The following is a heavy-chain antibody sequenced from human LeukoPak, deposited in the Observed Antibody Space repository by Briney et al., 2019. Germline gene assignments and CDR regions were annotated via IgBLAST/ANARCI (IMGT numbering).Heavy chain of an antibody. V-gene: IGHV3-48*03. Sequence: PGGSLRLSCAGPGFTFSNYEMNWVRQAPGKGLEWLSYISTGGSTIYHADSVKGRFTISRDNANNSLYLQMNSLRPEDTALYNCVRRYCSSTSCTFDYWGQGTLVTVSS. CDR2: ISTGGSTI. J-gene: IGHJ4*02. D-gene: IGHD2-2*01. CDR3: VRRYCSSTSCTFDY. CDR1: GFTFSNYE.